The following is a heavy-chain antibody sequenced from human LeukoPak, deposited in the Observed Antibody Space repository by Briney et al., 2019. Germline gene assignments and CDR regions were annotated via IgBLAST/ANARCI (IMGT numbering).Heavy chain of an antibody. V-gene: IGHV4-39*01. CDR3: AKSGGYGLIDY. J-gene: IGHJ4*02. D-gene: IGHD1-26*01. CDR1: GASISGSGFY. CDR2: VYYTGGT. Sequence: PSETLSLTCAVSGASISGSGFYLGWIRQPPGKGLEWIGNVYYTGGTYYNASLQSRVTISIETSKNQISLRLNSVTAADTAIYYCAKSGGYGLIDYWGQGTLVTVSS.